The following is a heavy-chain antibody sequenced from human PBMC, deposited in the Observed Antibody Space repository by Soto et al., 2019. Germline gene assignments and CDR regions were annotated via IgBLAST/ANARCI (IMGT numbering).Heavy chain of an antibody. CDR2: ICGGGINT. V-gene: IGHV3-23*01. CDR3: ATVGRANYFDN. Sequence: GGSLRLSCAASGFTFSSYALSWVRQAPGKGLEWVSVICGGGINTLYADSEKCRFTICTVNSQDTLYLHMTRQRDDDTGVYSCATVGRANYFDNWCHESLVAVSS. CDR1: GFTFSSYA. J-gene: IGHJ4*01.